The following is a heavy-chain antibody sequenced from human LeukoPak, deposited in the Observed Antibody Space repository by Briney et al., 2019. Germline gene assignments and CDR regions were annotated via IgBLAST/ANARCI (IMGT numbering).Heavy chain of an antibody. CDR2: ISVYNGNT. J-gene: IGHJ5*02. CDR1: GYTFTSYG. Sequence: ASVKVSCKASGYTFTSYGISWVRQAPGQGLEWMGWISVYNGNTNYAQKLQGRVTMTTDTSTSTAYMELRSLRSDDTAVYYCARDGSYFLPCWFDPWGQGTLVTVSS. D-gene: IGHD1-26*01. V-gene: IGHV1-18*01. CDR3: ARDGSYFLPCWFDP.